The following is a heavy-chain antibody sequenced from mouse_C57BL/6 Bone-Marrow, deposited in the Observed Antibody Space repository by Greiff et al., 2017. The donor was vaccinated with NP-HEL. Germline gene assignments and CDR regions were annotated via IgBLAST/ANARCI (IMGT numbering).Heavy chain of an antibody. CDR2: LYPGDGDT. V-gene: IGHV1-82*01. CDR3: ARRKGQLSLDY. Sequence: VQRVESGPELVKPGASVKISCKASGSAFSSSWMNWVKQRPGKGLEWIGRLYPGDGDTNYNGKFKGKATLTADKSSSTAYMQLSSLTSEDSAVYFCARRKGQLSLDYWGQGTTLTVSS. J-gene: IGHJ2*01. D-gene: IGHD3-2*02. CDR1: GSAFSSSW.